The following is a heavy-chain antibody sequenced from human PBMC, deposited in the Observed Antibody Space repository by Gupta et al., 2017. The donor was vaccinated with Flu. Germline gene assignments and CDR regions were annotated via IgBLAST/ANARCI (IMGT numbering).Heavy chain of an antibody. CDR3: AKESYAAGSTFDGSFDL. CDR1: GFTFSNYG. Sequence: QAQLVESGGGAVQPGGSLRLSCSASGFTFSNYGMHWVRQAPGKGLEWVAVMSYHRINTYYLDSVKGRFTISRDNSRNMLNLQMDSLRVDDTAVYYCAKESYAAGSTFDGSFDLWGQGTLVTVSS. D-gene: IGHD6-13*01. J-gene: IGHJ3*01. CDR2: MSYHRINT. V-gene: IGHV3-30*18.